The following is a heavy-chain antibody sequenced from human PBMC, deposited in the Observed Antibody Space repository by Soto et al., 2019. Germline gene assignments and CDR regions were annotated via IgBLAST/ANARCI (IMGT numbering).Heavy chain of an antibody. CDR2: INPSGGST. CDR1: GYAFTSYG. D-gene: IGHD3-22*01. CDR3: ARGLIYDSSGYYFDY. J-gene: IGHJ4*02. Sequence: GASVKVSCKASGYAFTSYGVSWVRQAPGQGLEWMGIINPSGGSTRYAQKFQGRVTMTRDTSTSTVYMELSSLRSEDTAVYYCARGLIYDSSGYYFDYWGQGTLVTVPS. V-gene: IGHV1-46*01.